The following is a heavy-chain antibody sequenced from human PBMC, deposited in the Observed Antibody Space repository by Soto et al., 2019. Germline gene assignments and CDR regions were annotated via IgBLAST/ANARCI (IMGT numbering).Heavy chain of an antibody. J-gene: IGHJ4*02. CDR2: IYDRGNT. Sequence: SETLFLTCSVSGVSMSDYYWTWIRQPPGKGLEWIGFIYDRGNTNYNPSLKSRVTISVDRSKNQFFLKLTSVTAADTAVYFCASGYSFGSGSFSYLDFWGQGILVTVSS. D-gene: IGHD3-10*01. V-gene: IGHV4-59*01. CDR1: GVSMSDYY. CDR3: ASGYSFGSGSFSYLDF.